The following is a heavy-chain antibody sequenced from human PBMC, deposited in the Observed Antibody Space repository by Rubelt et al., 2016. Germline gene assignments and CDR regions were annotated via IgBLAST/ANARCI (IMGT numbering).Heavy chain of an antibody. J-gene: IGHJ4*02. Sequence: GKGLVWVSRINTDGSTSYADSVKGRFTISRDNGKNTLHLQMNSLRAEDTAVYYCARDHVVPGLYFDYWGQGTLVTVSS. V-gene: IGHV3-74*01. CDR2: INTDGST. D-gene: IGHD2-2*01. CDR3: ARDHVVPGLYFDY.